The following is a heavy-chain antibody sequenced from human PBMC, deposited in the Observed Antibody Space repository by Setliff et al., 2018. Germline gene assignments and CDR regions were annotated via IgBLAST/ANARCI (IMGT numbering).Heavy chain of an antibody. J-gene: IGHJ4*02. CDR2: INPNSGGT. D-gene: IGHD3-16*01. CDR3: ARTTGYRLEGDFDY. CDR1: GYTFTGYY. Sequence: ASVKVSCKASGYTFTGYYMHWVRQAPGQGLEWMGWINPNSGGTNYAQKFQGWVTMTRDTSISTAYMELSRLRSDDTAIYYCARTTGYRLEGDFDYWGQGTLVTVSS. V-gene: IGHV1-2*04.